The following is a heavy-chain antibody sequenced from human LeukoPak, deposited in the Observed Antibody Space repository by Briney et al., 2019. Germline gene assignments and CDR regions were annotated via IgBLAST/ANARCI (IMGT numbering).Heavy chain of an antibody. Sequence: GGSLRLSCAASGFTFSSYSMNWVRQAPGMGLEWVAVISYDGNDKYYADSVKGRFIISRDNPKNTLYLQMNSLRAEDTAVYYCAREWDDYGDFYGLDVWGQGTTVTVSS. CDR3: AREWDDYGDFYGLDV. CDR2: ISYDGNDK. J-gene: IGHJ6*02. V-gene: IGHV3-30*03. CDR1: GFTFSSYS. D-gene: IGHD4-17*01.